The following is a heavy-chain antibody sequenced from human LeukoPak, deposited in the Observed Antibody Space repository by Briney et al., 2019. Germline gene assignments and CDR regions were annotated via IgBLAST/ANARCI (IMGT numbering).Heavy chain of an antibody. CDR2: INPNSGGT. Sequence: GASVKVSCKASGYTFTGYYMHWVRQAPGQGLEWMGWINPNSGGTNYAQKFQGRVTMTRNTSISTAYMELSSLRSEDTAVYYCARVRQSLIYSGYVRRADYYYMDVWGKGTTVTVSS. J-gene: IGHJ6*03. CDR3: ARVRQSLIYSGYVRRADYYYMDV. D-gene: IGHD5-12*01. V-gene: IGHV1-2*02. CDR1: GYTFTGYY.